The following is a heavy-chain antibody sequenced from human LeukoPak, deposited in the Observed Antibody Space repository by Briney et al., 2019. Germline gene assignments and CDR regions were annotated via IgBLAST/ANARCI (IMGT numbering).Heavy chain of an antibody. J-gene: IGHJ4*02. CDR1: GFTFSTYS. CDR3: ARVAEAAAFDS. Sequence: GGSLRLSCAASGFTFSTYSMSWVRQAPGKGLEWVSSISSNSRYIYYADSMRGRFTISRDNAKNSLYLQMNSLKPEDTAVYYCARVAEAAAFDSWGQGTLATVSS. CDR2: ISSNSRYI. D-gene: IGHD6-13*01. V-gene: IGHV3-21*06.